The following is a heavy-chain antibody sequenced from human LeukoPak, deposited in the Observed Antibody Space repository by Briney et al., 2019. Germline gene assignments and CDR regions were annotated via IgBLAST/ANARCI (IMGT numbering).Heavy chain of an antibody. CDR3: AKGAAAGKVDWFDP. CDR2: ITGYGAT. V-gene: IGHV3-23*01. D-gene: IGHD6-13*01. Sequence: GGSLGLSCAASGFTFSNFAMMWVRQAPGTGLQWVSTITGYGATFYADSVRGRFTIFRDTSINTLFLQMNSLGAEDTAVYYCAKGAAAGKVDWFDPWGQGTLVTVSS. CDR1: GFTFSNFA. J-gene: IGHJ5*02.